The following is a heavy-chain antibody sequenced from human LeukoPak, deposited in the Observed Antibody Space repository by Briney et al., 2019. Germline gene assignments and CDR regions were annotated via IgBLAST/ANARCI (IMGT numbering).Heavy chain of an antibody. CDR1: GFTFSSYA. CDR2: FSGSGGST. Sequence: PGGSLRLSCAASGFTFSSYAMSWVRQAPGKGLECISGFSGSGGSTYYADSVKGRFTISRDNSKNTLYLQMNSLRAEDTAVYYCARDLAERYYGSGTNVWGKGTTVTVSS. D-gene: IGHD3-10*01. J-gene: IGHJ6*04. CDR3: ARDLAERYYGSGTNV. V-gene: IGHV3-23*01.